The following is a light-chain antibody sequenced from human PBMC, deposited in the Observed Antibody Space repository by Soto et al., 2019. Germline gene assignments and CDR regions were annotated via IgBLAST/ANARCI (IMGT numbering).Light chain of an antibody. V-gene: IGKV1-39*01. CDR1: QSISSY. Sequence: DIQMTQSPSSLSASVGDRVTITCRASQSISSYLNWYQVKPGKAPRLLIYAASSLQSGVPSRFSGSGSGTDFTLTIISLQPEDFAIYYCQQSYSTPFTFGPGTKVDIK. CDR2: AAS. J-gene: IGKJ3*01. CDR3: QQSYSTPFT.